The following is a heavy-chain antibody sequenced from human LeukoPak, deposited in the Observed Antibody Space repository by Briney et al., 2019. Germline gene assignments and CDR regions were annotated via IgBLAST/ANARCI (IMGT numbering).Heavy chain of an antibody. D-gene: IGHD3-22*01. CDR2: IYYSGSI. Sequence: KTSETLSLTCTVSGASISSYYWSWIRQPPGKGLEWIGDIYYSGSIKYNPSLKSRVTMSVDTSKNQFSLKLSSVTAAGTAIYYCARENPSGYYNRPIDYWGQGTLVTVSS. CDR1: GASISSYY. J-gene: IGHJ4*02. V-gene: IGHV4-59*01. CDR3: ARENPSGYYNRPIDY.